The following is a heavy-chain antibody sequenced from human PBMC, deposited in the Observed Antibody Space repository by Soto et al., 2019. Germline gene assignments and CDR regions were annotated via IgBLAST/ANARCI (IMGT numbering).Heavy chain of an antibody. D-gene: IGHD3-3*01. CDR3: ARAGYYDFWSVFTGGAKYFQH. V-gene: IGHV3-74*01. CDR2: INSDGSST. J-gene: IGHJ1*01. Sequence: EVQLVESGGGLVQPGGSLRLSCAASGFTFSSYWMHWVRQAPGKGLVWVSRINSDGSSTSYADSVKGRFTISRDNAKNTLYLQMNSLRAEGTAVYYCARAGYYDFWSVFTGGAKYFQHWGQGTLVTVSS. CDR1: GFTFSSYW.